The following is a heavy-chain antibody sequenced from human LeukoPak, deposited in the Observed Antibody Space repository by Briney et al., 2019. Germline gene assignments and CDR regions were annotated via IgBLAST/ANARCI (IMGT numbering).Heavy chain of an antibody. CDR1: GFTFSSYW. J-gene: IGHJ4*02. CDR3: ARGLPYYYDSSGPGDY. D-gene: IGHD3-22*01. V-gene: IGHV3-7*01. Sequence: GALRLSCEASGFTFSSYWMSWVRQAPGKGLEWVANIRDDGGEIYYVDSVKGRFTISRDNAKSSLFLQMNSLRAEDTAVYYCARGLPYYYDSSGPGDYWGQGTLVTVSS. CDR2: IRDDGGEI.